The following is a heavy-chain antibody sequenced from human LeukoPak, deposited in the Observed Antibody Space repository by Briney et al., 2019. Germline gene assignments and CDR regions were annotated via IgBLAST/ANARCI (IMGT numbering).Heavy chain of an antibody. Sequence: SETLSLTCAVYGGSFSGYYWSWIRQPPGKGLEWIGEINHSGSTNYNPSLKSRVTISVDTSKNHFSLKVSSVTAADSAVYYCARQYTSGSGYYFDYWGQGALVSVSS. V-gene: IGHV4-34*01. D-gene: IGHD6-25*01. CDR2: INHSGST. CDR3: ARQYTSGSGYYFDY. J-gene: IGHJ4*02. CDR1: GGSFSGYY.